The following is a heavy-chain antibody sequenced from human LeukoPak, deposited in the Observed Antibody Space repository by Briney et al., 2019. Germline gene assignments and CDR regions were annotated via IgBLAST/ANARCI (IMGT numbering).Heavy chain of an antibody. J-gene: IGHJ4*02. Sequence: GGSLRLSCAASGFTFSSYAMSWVRQAPGKGLEWVSAISGSGGSTYYADSVKGRFTISRDNSKNTLYLQMNSLRAEDTAVYYCAKDQVRYYDSSGLFDYWGQGTLVTVSS. CDR1: GFTFSSYA. CDR3: AKDQVRYYDSSGLFDY. D-gene: IGHD3-22*01. V-gene: IGHV3-23*01. CDR2: ISGSGGST.